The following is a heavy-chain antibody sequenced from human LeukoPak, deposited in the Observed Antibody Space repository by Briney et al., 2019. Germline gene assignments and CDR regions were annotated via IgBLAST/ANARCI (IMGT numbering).Heavy chain of an antibody. Sequence: PSETLTLTCTVSGGSISSSSYYWGWIRQPPGKGLEWIGSIYYSGSTYYNPSLKSRVTISVDTSKNQFSLKLSSVTAADSAVYYCARHYYDSSGYYYVRYWGQGTLVTVSS. CDR2: IYYSGST. J-gene: IGHJ4*02. CDR3: ARHYYDSSGYYYVRY. V-gene: IGHV4-39*01. D-gene: IGHD3-22*01. CDR1: GGSISSSSYY.